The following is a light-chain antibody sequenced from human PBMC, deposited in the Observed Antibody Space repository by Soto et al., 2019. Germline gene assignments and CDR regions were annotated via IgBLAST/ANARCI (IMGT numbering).Light chain of an antibody. CDR1: SSNIGGNS. V-gene: IGLV1-51*01. Sequence: QSVLTQPPSVSATPGQKVTISYPGSSSNIGGNSVSWYQQTPGTAPKLIIYDDNRRPSGIPDRFSGSKAATSATLGITGFQTGDEADYFCGSWDSSLSAYVFGTGTKVTV. CDR3: GSWDSSLSAYV. CDR2: DDN. J-gene: IGLJ1*01.